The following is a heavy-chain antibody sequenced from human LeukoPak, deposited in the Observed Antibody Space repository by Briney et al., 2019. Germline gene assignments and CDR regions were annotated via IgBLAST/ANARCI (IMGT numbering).Heavy chain of an antibody. V-gene: IGHV4-39*01. CDR2: IYYSGST. Sequence: SETLSLTCTVSGGSISSNSYYWGWIRQSPGKGLEWIGSIYYSGSTYYDPSLKSRVTISVDTSKNQFSLKLSSVTAADTAMYYCARNRYYYGSGNYGVPNWFDPWGQGTLVTVSS. D-gene: IGHD3-10*01. CDR1: GGSISSNSYY. CDR3: ARNRYYYGSGNYGVPNWFDP. J-gene: IGHJ5*02.